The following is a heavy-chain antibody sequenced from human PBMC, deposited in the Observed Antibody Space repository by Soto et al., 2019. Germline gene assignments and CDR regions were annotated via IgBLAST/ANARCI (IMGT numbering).Heavy chain of an antibody. CDR3: AKDGIAAAGSYYFDY. Sequence: PGGSLRLSCAASGFSIKDNWLRWVRQAPGKGPVWLARISTDGSNKYYADSVKGRFTISRDNSKNTLYLQMNSLRAEDTAVYYCAKDGIAAAGSYYFDYWGQGTLVTVSS. CDR1: GFSIKDNW. J-gene: IGHJ4*02. D-gene: IGHD6-13*01. V-gene: IGHV3-30*02. CDR2: ISTDGSNK.